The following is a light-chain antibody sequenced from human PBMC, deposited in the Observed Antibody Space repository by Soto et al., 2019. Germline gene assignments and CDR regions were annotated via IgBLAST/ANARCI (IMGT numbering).Light chain of an antibody. V-gene: IGKV3D-15*01. CDR3: QQHETLIT. CDR2: GAF. CDR1: QSVSSN. J-gene: IGKJ5*01. Sequence: EIVMTQSPATLSVSPGERATLSCRASQSVSSNLAWYQQKPGQAPRLLIYGAFTRATGIPDRFSGSGSGTDFTLTISRLEPEDFAVYYCQQHETLITCG.